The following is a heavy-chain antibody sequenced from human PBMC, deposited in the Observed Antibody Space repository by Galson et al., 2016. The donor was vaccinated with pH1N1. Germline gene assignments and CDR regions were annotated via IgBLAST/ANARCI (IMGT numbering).Heavy chain of an antibody. J-gene: IGHJ4*02. Sequence: TLSLTCTVSSGSVSGANYYWTWIRQSAGKGLEWIGRMYTSGTTTYNPSLESRVSISVDTSKNQFSLRLSSVTAADTAVYFCARDRVALTGIFDYWGQGALVTVSS. D-gene: IGHD3-10*01. V-gene: IGHV4-61*02. CDR2: MYTSGTT. CDR1: SGSVSGANYY. CDR3: ARDRVALTGIFDY.